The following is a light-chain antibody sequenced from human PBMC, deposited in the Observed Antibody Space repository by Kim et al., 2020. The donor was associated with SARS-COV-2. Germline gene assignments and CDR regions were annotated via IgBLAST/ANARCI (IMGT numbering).Light chain of an antibody. CDR2: LGS. J-gene: IGKJ2*03. V-gene: IGKV2-28*01. CDR1: QGRLHSNGDKD. Sequence: EAAAISCRARQGRLHSNGDKDGDGYLKKPGQSPQRLIYLGSNRASGVPDRFSGSGSGTEFTLKISRVEAEDVGVYYCMQALQTLWSFGQGTKLEI. CDR3: MQALQTLWS.